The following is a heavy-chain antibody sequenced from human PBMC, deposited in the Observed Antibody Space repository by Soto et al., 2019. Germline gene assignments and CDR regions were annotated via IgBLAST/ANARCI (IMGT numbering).Heavy chain of an antibody. J-gene: IGHJ4*02. CDR2: IYYSGST. CDR1: GGSISSGDYY. Sequence: PSETLSLTCTVSGGSISSGDYYWSWIRQPPGKGLEWIGYIYYSGSTYYNPSLKSRVTISVDTSKNQFSLKLSSVTAADTAVYYCARYYDFWSGDLAADYWGQGTLVTVSS. V-gene: IGHV4-30-4*01. D-gene: IGHD3-3*01. CDR3: ARYYDFWSGDLAADY.